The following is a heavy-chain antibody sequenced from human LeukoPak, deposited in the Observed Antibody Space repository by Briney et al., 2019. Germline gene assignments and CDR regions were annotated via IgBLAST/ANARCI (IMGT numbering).Heavy chain of an antibody. J-gene: IGHJ6*02. CDR3: ARGYCSGGSCYYYGMDV. V-gene: IGHV1-69*13. D-gene: IGHD2-15*01. CDR2: IIPIFGTA. CDR1: GGTFSSYA. Sequence: GASVKVSCKASGGTFSSYAISWVRQAPGQGLKWMGGIIPIFGTANYAQKFQGRVTITADESTSTAYMELSSLRCEDTAVYYCARGYCSGGSCYYYGMDVWGQGTTVTVSS.